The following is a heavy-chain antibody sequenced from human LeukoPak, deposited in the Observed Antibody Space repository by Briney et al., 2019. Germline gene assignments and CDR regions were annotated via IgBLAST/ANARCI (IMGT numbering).Heavy chain of an antibody. D-gene: IGHD3-22*01. CDR2: ISSSGSTI. CDR1: GFTSSSYE. V-gene: IGHV3-48*03. J-gene: IGHJ4*02. Sequence: AGSLRLSCAASGFTSSSYEMNWFRQAPGKRLEWVSYISSSGSTIYYADSVEGRFTISRGNAKNSLYLQMNSLRAEDTAVYYCARESYDSSGYYIFFDYWGQGTLVTVSS. CDR3: ARESYDSSGYYIFFDY.